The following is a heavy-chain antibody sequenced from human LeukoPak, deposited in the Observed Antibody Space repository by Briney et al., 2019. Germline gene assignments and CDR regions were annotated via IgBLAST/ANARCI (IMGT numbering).Heavy chain of an antibody. CDR1: GFTFGDYS. D-gene: IGHD2-15*01. CDR2: IRSKAHGGTT. Sequence: GGSLRLSCTASGFTFGDYSMSWFRQAPGEGLEWVGFIRSKAHGGTTEYAASVKGRFTISRDDSKSIAYLQMDSLKTGDTAVYYCTRAGRYCSGGSCYSFYWGEGTLVTVSS. J-gene: IGHJ4*02. CDR3: TRAGRYCSGGSCYSFY. V-gene: IGHV3-49*03.